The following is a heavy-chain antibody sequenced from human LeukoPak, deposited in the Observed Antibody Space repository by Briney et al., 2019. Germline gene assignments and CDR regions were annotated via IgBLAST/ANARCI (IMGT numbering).Heavy chain of an antibody. CDR1: AFTFSNYW. CDR3: ARPSLATSSSAGF. D-gene: IGHD2-2*01. CDR2: IQPDGSDQ. V-gene: IGHV3-7*01. Sequence: GGSLRRSCAAPAFTFSNYWMSCVRQPPGKALLWMAKIQPDGSDQYYVDSVKGRFTISRDNAKNSLYLEMSGLRAEDTAVYYCARPSLATSSSAGFWGQGTLVTVSS. J-gene: IGHJ4*02.